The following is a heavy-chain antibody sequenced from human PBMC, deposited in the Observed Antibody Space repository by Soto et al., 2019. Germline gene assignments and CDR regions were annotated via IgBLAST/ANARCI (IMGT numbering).Heavy chain of an antibody. Sequence: PGGSLRLSCAASGFTFDDYGMSWVRQAPGKGLEWVSGINWNGGSTGYADSVKGRFTISRDNAKNSLYLQMNSLRAEDTALYYCARDLAAGFSELPYYYYGMDVWGQGTTVTVSS. V-gene: IGHV3-20*04. D-gene: IGHD6-19*01. CDR3: ARDLAAGFSELPYYYYGMDV. CDR2: INWNGGST. CDR1: GFTFDDYG. J-gene: IGHJ6*02.